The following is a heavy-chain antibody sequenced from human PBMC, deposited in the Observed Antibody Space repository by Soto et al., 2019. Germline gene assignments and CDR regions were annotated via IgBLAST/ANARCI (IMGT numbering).Heavy chain of an antibody. V-gene: IGHV4-38-2*01. J-gene: IGHJ6*02. Sequence: SETLSLTCAVSGYSISSGYYWGWIRQPPGKGLEWIGTIYHSGSTYYNPSLKSRVTISVDTSKNQFSLKVNSVTAADTAVYYCARALYCSGGSCSPLRGMDVWGLGTTVTVSS. CDR3: ARALYCSGGSCSPLRGMDV. D-gene: IGHD2-15*01. CDR1: GYSISSGYY. CDR2: IYHSGST.